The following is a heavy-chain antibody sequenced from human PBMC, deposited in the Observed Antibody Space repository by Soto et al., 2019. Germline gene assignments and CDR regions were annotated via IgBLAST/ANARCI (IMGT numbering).Heavy chain of an antibody. CDR1: GFIVSDTY. D-gene: IGHD2-21*01. CDR3: ARDPRYGRGGICSIRGDAYDI. CDR2: ISNRGNT. V-gene: IGHV3-66*01. J-gene: IGHJ3*02. Sequence: GGSLRLSCTASGFIVSDTYVNWVRQAPGKGLEWVSVISNRGNTHYADSVRGRFSLSRDISDNTLHLQMNNLRVEDTAVYYCARDPRYGRGGICSIRGDAYDIWGKGKMVP.